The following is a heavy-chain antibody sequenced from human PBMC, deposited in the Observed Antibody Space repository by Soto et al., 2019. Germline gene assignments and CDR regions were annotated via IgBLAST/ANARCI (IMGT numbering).Heavy chain of an antibody. CDR2: IWYDGNNK. Sequence: QVQLVESEGGVVQPGRSLRLSCAASGFTFSSYGMHWVRQAPGKGLEWVAVIWYDGNNKYYADSVKGRFTISRDNSKNTLYLQMISLRADATAVYYCARDYYYDSSGCIDYWGQGTLVTVSS. CDR1: GFTFSSYG. D-gene: IGHD3-22*01. V-gene: IGHV3-33*01. CDR3: ARDYYYDSSGCIDY. J-gene: IGHJ4*02.